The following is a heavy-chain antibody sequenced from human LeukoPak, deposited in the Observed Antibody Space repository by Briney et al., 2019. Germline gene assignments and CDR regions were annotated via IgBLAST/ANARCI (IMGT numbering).Heavy chain of an antibody. CDR1: GGSISSSSYY. Sequence: SETLSLTCTVSGGSISSSSYYCGWIRQPPGKWLEWIGSIYYSGSTYYNPSPKSQVTIYVDTSKNQFPLHLSAVTAADTAVYYCARVENAYGDLNDFDIWGEGRMVAVSS. CDR3: ARVENAYGDLNDFDI. D-gene: IGHD4-17*01. J-gene: IGHJ3*02. V-gene: IGHV4-39*01. CDR2: IYYSGST.